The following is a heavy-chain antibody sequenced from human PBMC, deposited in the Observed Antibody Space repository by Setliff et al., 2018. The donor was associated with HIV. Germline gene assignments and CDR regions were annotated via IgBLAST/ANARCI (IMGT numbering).Heavy chain of an antibody. CDR1: GGSISSDSHY. V-gene: IGHV4-61*09. D-gene: IGHD3-22*01. CDR3: ARDTYDSRGYFFGY. Sequence: SETLSLTCTVSGGSISSDSHYWNWIRQPAGKGLEWIGHIYTSGSTNYNPSLKSRVTISVDTSKNQFSLHLTSVTAADTAVYYCARDTYDSRGYFFGYWGQGTLVTVSS. J-gene: IGHJ4*02. CDR2: IYTSGST.